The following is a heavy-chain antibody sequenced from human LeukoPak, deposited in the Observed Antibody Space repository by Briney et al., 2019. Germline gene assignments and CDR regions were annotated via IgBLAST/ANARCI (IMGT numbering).Heavy chain of an antibody. V-gene: IGHV3-21*01. CDR2: ISSSSSYI. J-gene: IGHJ4*02. CDR3: AHSSGYAYGLDH. D-gene: IGHD5-18*01. Sequence: GGSLRLSCAASGFTFSTYAMNWVRQAPGKGLEWVSSISSSSSYIYYADSMRGRFTISRHNAKNSLYLQMNSLRAEDTAVYYCAHSSGYAYGLDHWGQGTLVTVSS. CDR1: GFTFSTYA.